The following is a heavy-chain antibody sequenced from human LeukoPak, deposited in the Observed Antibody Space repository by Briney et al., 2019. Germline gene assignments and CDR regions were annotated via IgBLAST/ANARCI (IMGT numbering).Heavy chain of an antibody. D-gene: IGHD3-10*01. J-gene: IGHJ4*02. Sequence: PGGSLRLSCAASGFTFSSYAMSWVRQAPGKGLEWVSAISGSGGSTYYADSVKGRFTISRDNSKNTLYLQMNSLRAEDTAVYYCAKDFGYYYGSGSYWAYWGQGTLVTVSS. CDR3: AKDFGYYYGSGSYWAY. CDR2: ISGSGGST. V-gene: IGHV3-23*01. CDR1: GFTFSSYA.